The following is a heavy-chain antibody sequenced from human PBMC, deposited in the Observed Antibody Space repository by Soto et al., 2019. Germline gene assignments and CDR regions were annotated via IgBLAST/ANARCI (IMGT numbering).Heavy chain of an antibody. V-gene: IGHV1-69*01. D-gene: IGHD2-2*02. J-gene: IGHJ6*02. CDR1: GGTFSSYA. Sequence: QVQLVQSGAEVKKPGSSVKVSCKASGGTFSSYAISWVRQAPGQGLEWMGGIIPIFGTANYAQKFQGRVTITADESTSTAYMELSSLRSEDTAVYYCARDWLRYCSSTSCYKSYYGMEVWGQGTTVTVSS. CDR2: IIPIFGTA. CDR3: ARDWLRYCSSTSCYKSYYGMEV.